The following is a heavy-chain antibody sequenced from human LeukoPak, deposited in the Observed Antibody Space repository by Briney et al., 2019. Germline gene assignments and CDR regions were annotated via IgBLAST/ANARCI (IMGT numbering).Heavy chain of an antibody. CDR2: IYPGDSDT. D-gene: IGHD1-26*01. J-gene: IGHJ4*02. V-gene: IGHV5-51*01. CDR3: ARGGGHSGSYTADH. Sequence: GESLKISCKGSGYTFASYWIGWVRQMPGKGLEWMGVIYPGDSDTRYSPSFQGQVTISADKSISTASLQWSNLKASDTAMYYCARGGGHSGSYTADHWGQGTLVSVSS. CDR1: GYTFASYW.